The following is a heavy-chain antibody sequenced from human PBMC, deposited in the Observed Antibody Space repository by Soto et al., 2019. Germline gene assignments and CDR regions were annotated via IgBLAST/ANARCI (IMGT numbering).Heavy chain of an antibody. J-gene: IGHJ4*02. CDR3: ARDRRGGTGDPFDY. D-gene: IGHD7-27*01. CDR1: GYTFTSYA. Sequence: ASVKVSCKASGYTFTSYAMHWVRQAPGQRLEWMGWINAGNGNTKYSQKFQGRVTITRDTSASTAYMELSSLRSEDTAVYYCARDRRGGTGDPFDYWGQGTLVTVSS. V-gene: IGHV1-3*01. CDR2: INAGNGNT.